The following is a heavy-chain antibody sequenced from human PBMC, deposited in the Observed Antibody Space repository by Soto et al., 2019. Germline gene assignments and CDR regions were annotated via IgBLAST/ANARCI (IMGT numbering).Heavy chain of an antibody. V-gene: IGHV3-23*01. D-gene: IGHD6-13*01. CDR1: GFTFSSYA. CDR3: AKRAGYSSSWHYGMDV. CDR2: ISGSGGST. J-gene: IGHJ6*02. Sequence: GGSLRLSCAASGFTFSSYAMSWVRQAPGKGLEWVSAISGSGGSTYYADSVKGRFTISRDNSKNTLYLQMNSLRAEDTAVYYCAKRAGYSSSWHYGMDVWGQGTTVTVS.